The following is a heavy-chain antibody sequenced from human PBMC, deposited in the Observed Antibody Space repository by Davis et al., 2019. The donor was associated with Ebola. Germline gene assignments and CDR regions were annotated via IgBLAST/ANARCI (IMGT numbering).Heavy chain of an antibody. J-gene: IGHJ4*02. V-gene: IGHV3-30*02. D-gene: IGHD4-17*01. CDR1: GFTFNSFG. CDR2: IRYDGSHK. CDR3: AKAWEYYGDYPTLATQDY. Sequence: LSLTCAASGFTFNSFGMHWVRQAPGKGLEWVAFIRYDGSHKYYADSVKGRFTISRDNSKNTLYLQMNSLRAEDTAVYYCAKAWEYYGDYPTLATQDYWGQGTLVTVSS.